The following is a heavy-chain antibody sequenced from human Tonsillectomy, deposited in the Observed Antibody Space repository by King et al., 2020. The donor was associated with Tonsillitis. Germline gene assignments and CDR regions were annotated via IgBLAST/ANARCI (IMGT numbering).Heavy chain of an antibody. V-gene: IGHV3-15*01. CDR1: GFTFSNAW. D-gene: IGHD2/OR15-2a*01. Sequence: VQLVESGGGLVEPGGSLRLSCAASGFTFSNAWMSWVRQPPGKGLEWIGRILRRADGGTKDYGAPGKGRFTISRDDSENTVYLKINSRKTEDTGGYYCKTYRAWAVSGAWAVRTTGVGGVDFWGQGTLVTVFS. CDR2: ILRRADGGTK. J-gene: IGHJ4*02. CDR3: KTYRAWAVSGAWAVRTTGVGGVDF.